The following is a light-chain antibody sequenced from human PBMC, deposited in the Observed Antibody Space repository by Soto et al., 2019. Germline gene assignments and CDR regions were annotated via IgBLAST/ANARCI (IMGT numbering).Light chain of an antibody. Sequence: DIQMTQSPSTLSASVGDRVTMTCRASQSVSRWLAWYQQKPGKAPKLLIYKASTLESGVPSRFSGSGSGTEFALVISSLQPDDSASYYCQQYNDNWTFGQGTKVDIK. CDR2: KAS. CDR1: QSVSRW. V-gene: IGKV1-5*03. J-gene: IGKJ1*01. CDR3: QQYNDNWT.